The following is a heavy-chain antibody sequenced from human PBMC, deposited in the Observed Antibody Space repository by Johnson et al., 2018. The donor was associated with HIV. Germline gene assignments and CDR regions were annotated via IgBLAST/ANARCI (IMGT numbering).Heavy chain of an antibody. J-gene: IGHJ3*02. CDR1: GFTFSDYY. CDR2: ISSSCDII. V-gene: IGHV3-11*04. Sequence: QMLLVESGGGLVKPGGSLRLSCAASGFTFSDYYMTWIRQAPGKGLEWLSFISSSCDIIRYADSVKGRFTISRDNAKNSLILQMNSLRDEDTAVYYCARRTVTALFDIWGQGTLVTVSS. CDR3: ARRTVTALFDI. D-gene: IGHD4-17*01.